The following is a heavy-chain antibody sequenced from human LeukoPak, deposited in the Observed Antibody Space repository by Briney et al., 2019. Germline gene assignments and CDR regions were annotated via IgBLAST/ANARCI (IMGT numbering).Heavy chain of an antibody. D-gene: IGHD3-10*01. CDR1: GFTFSSYA. CDR2: ISGSGGST. J-gene: IGHJ4*02. CDR3: AKDRGYMDSRLGFDY. V-gene: IGHV3-23*01. Sequence: GGSLRLSCAASGFTFSSYAMSWVRQAPGKGLEWVSAISGSGGSTYYADSVKGRFTISRDNSKNTLYLQMNSLRAEDTAVYYCAKDRGYMDSRLGFDYWGQGTLVTVPS.